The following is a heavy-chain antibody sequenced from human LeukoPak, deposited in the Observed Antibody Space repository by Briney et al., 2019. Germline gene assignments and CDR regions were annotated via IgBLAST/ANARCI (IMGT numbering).Heavy chain of an antibody. CDR3: ARDASYDYFDY. CDR2: IWYDGSNK. J-gene: IGHJ4*02. CDR1: GFTFSSYG. D-gene: IGHD3-16*01. Sequence: GGSLRLSCAASGFTFSSYGMHWVRQAPGKGLEWVAVIWYDGSNKYYADSVKGRFTISRDNSKNTLYLQMNSLRAEDTAVYYCARDASYDYFDYWGQGTLVTVSS. V-gene: IGHV3-33*01.